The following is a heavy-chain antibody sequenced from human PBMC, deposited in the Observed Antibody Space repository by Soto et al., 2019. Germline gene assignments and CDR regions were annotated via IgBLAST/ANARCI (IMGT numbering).Heavy chain of an antibody. V-gene: IGHV3-33*01. CDR3: AREYSSGQYYPIDY. CDR2: IWYDGSPK. CDR1: GFTLSNYG. D-gene: IGHD6-19*01. J-gene: IGHJ4*02. Sequence: QVQLVESGGGVVQPGRSLRLSCAASGFTLSNYGMHWVRQAPGKGLEWVAVIWYDGSPKYYAGSVKGRFSISRDNSMNTLYLQMTSLRAEDTAVYYCAREYSSGQYYPIDYWGQGTLVTVSS.